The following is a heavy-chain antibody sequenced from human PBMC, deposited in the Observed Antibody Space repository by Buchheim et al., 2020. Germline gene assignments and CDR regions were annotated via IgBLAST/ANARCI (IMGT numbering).Heavy chain of an antibody. V-gene: IGHV4-39*01. CDR1: GGSISSSSYY. CDR2: IYYSGST. Sequence: QLQLQESGLGLVKPSETLSLTCTVSGGSISSSSYYWGWIRQPPGKGLEWIGSIYYSGSTYYNPSLKSRVTISVDTSKNQFSLKLSSVTAADTAVYYCARRVRSSGDHYFDYWGQGTL. CDR3: ARRVRSSGDHYFDY. D-gene: IGHD3-22*01. J-gene: IGHJ4*02.